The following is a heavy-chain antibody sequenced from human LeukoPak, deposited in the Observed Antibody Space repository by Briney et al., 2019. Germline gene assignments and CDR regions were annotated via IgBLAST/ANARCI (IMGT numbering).Heavy chain of an antibody. CDR2: INHSGST. CDR1: GGSFSGYY. Sequence: SETLSLTCAVYGGSFSGYYWSWIRQPPGKGLEWIGEINHSGSTNYNPSLKSRVTMSVDTSKNQFSLKLSSVTAADTAVYYCLYGGNSGDWLYWGQGTLVTVSS. D-gene: IGHD4-23*01. J-gene: IGHJ4*02. CDR3: LYGGNSGDWLY. V-gene: IGHV4-34*03.